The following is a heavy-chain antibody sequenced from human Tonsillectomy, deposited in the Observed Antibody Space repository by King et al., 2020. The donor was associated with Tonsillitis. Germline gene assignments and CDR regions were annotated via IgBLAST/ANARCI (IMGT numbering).Heavy chain of an antibody. CDR1: GFTFSDSY. CDR2: ISSGGNYT. CDR3: ARDQVGATVYYYYMDV. V-gene: IGHV3-11*05. D-gene: IGHD1-26*01. Sequence: VQLVESGGGLVKPGGSLRLSCAASGFTFSDSYMSWIRQAPGKGLEWVSDISSGGNYTSYADSVKGRFTISRDNAKNSLYLQMNSMRAEDTAVYYCARDQVGATVYYYYMDVWGKGTTVTVSS. J-gene: IGHJ6*03.